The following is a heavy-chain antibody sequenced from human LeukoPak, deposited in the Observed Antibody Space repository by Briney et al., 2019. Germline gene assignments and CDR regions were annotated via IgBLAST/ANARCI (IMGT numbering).Heavy chain of an antibody. V-gene: IGHV3-21*01. J-gene: IGHJ4*02. CDR3: ARDRTGIAARYFDY. D-gene: IGHD6-6*01. CDR2: FSSNSRYI. CDR1: GFTFSSYS. Sequence: GGPLRLSCASSGFTFSSYSMKWVRQAPGKGLEWASSFSSNSRYIYYADSVKGRFTISRDNAKNSLYLQMNSLRAEDTAVYYCARDRTGIAARYFDYWGQGTLVTVSS.